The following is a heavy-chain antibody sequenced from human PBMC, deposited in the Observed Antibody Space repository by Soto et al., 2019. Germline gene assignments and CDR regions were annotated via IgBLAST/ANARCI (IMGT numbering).Heavy chain of an antibody. CDR3: AKTLLGSELQGDYYYYGMDV. CDR1: GYTFTDNH. CDR2: INAGNGNT. V-gene: IGHV1-3*01. Sequence: ASVKVSCKASGYTFTDNHVHWLRRAPGQDFEWMGWINAGNGNTKYAQKFQGRVTITRDTSASTAYMELSSLRSEDTAVYYCAKTLLGSELQGDYYYYGMDVWGQGTTVTVSS. D-gene: IGHD2-15*01. J-gene: IGHJ6*02.